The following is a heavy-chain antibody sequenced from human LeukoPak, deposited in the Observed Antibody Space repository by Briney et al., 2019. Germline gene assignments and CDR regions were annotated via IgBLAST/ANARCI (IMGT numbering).Heavy chain of an antibody. CDR3: ARLSLWSGYLDY. CDR2: IYYGGST. J-gene: IGHJ4*02. CDR1: GGSISSYY. Sequence: SETLSLTCTVSGGSISSYYWSWIRQPPGKGLEWIGYIYYGGSTNYNPSLKSRVTISVDTSKNQFSLKLSSVTAADTAVYYCARLSLWSGYLDYWGQGTLVTVSS. D-gene: IGHD3-3*01. V-gene: IGHV4-59*01.